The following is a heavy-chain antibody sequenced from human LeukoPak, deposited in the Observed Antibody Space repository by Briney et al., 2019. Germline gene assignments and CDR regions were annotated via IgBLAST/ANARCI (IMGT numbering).Heavy chain of an antibody. D-gene: IGHD6-13*01. Sequence: PGGSLILSCAAPEFTFSTYGMHWVRQAPGKGLEWVAVISYDGSYKFYADSVKGRFTISRDNSKSTLYLQMNSLRAEDTAVYYCAKDRYSGLNTIDYWGQGTLVTVSS. CDR1: EFTFSTYG. CDR2: ISYDGSYK. J-gene: IGHJ4*02. CDR3: AKDRYSGLNTIDY. V-gene: IGHV3-30*18.